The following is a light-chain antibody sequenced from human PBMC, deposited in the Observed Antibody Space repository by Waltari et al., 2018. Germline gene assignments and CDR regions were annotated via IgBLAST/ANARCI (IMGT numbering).Light chain of an antibody. Sequence: QSALTQPASVSGSPGQSITISCTGTSSDVGGYNYVPRYQQHPGKAPKLMIYEVSNRPSGVSNRFSGSKSGNTASLTISGLQAEDEADYYCSSYTSSSTLYVFGTGTKVTVL. J-gene: IGLJ1*01. V-gene: IGLV2-14*01. CDR3: SSYTSSSTLYV. CDR1: SSDVGGYNY. CDR2: EVS.